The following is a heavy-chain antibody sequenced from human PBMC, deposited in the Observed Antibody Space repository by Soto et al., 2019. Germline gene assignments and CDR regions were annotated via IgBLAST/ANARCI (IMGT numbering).Heavy chain of an antibody. CDR1: GCSIPTSRYY. Sequence: PXETLSLTRNVAGCSIPTSRYYWDWIRQPPGKGLEWIGSIYSSGRTYYNPSLNSRVTISLDTAKNQIYLKLNSVTAAATAVHYCVRHAKYPTAYYYSAMAVWGQGNTVTVSS. CDR2: IYSSGRT. CDR3: VRHAKYPTAYYYSAMAV. D-gene: IGHD1-26*01. J-gene: IGHJ6*02. V-gene: IGHV4-39*01.